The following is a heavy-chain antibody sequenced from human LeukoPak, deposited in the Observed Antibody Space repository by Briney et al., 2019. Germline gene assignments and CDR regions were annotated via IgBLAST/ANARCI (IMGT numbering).Heavy chain of an antibody. CDR1: GYTYTGYY. Sequence: SVRVSCKVCGYTYTGYYMQWVRQAPGQGLEGMGWINPNSGGRNYAQTLQGRDTMNRDTSISTAYMERSRLRSDDTAVYYCARDPDVAARLDYWGQGTLVTVSS. CDR3: ARDPDVAARLDY. J-gene: IGHJ4*02. D-gene: IGHD6-6*01. CDR2: INPNSGGR. V-gene: IGHV1-2*02.